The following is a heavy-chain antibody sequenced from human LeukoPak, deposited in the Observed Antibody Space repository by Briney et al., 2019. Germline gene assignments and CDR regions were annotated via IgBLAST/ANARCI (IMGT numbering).Heavy chain of an antibody. J-gene: IGHJ4*02. CDR1: GGSISSYY. Sequence: SETLSLTCTVSGGSISSYYWSWIRQPPGKGLEWIGYIYYSGSTNYNPSLKSRVTISVDTSKNQFSLKLSSVTAADTAVYYCARGEYYYGSGSYSTNFDYWGQGTLVTVS. CDR2: IYYSGST. V-gene: IGHV4-59*01. D-gene: IGHD3-10*01. CDR3: ARGEYYYGSGSYSTNFDY.